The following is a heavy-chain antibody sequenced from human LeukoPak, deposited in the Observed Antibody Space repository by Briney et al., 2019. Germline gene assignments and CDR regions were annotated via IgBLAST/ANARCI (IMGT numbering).Heavy chain of an antibody. CDR3: ARLSSSSSGLVDYFDY. D-gene: IGHD6-6*01. CDR1: GGSISSSSYY. Sequence: PSETLSLTCTVSGGSISSSSYYWGWLRQPPGKGLEWIGSIYYSGSTYYNPSLKSRVTISVDTSKSQFSLKLSSVTAADTAVYYCARLSSSSSGLVDYFDYWGQGTLVTVSS. CDR2: IYYSGST. V-gene: IGHV4-39*07. J-gene: IGHJ4*02.